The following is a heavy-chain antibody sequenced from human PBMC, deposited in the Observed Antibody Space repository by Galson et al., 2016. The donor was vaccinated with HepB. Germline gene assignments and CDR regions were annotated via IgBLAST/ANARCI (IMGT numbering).Heavy chain of an antibody. Sequence: CAISGDSVASNSGGWNWIRQSPSRGLEWLGRTYYRSKWYNDYAVSVKSRITISPDTSKNQFSLQLNSVTPEDTAVYYCSRDPAPLMYAFDIWGQGTMVIVSS. CDR1: GDSVASNSGG. CDR2: TYYRSKWYN. CDR3: SRDPAPLMYAFDI. J-gene: IGHJ3*02. D-gene: IGHD2-8*01. V-gene: IGHV6-1*01.